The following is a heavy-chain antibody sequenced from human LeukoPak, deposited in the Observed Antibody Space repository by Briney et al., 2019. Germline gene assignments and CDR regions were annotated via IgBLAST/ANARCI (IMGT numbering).Heavy chain of an antibody. CDR1: GFALSSHW. Sequence: GGSLRLSCAASGFALSSHWMTWVRQVPGRGPEWEANVNRDGSETYYLDSVKGRFTISRDNSKNTLYLQMNSLRPEDTAVYYCARVDDLDAFDIWGQGTMVTVSS. CDR3: ARVDDLDAFDI. V-gene: IGHV3-7*01. D-gene: IGHD2-2*03. CDR2: VNRDGSET. J-gene: IGHJ3*02.